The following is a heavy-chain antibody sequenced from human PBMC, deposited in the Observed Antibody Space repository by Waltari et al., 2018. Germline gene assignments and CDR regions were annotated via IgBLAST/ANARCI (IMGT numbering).Heavy chain of an antibody. J-gene: IGHJ5*02. CDR3: AKHDSYGSINWFDP. D-gene: IGHD5-18*01. V-gene: IGHV4-39*01. CDR2: IFYSGTT. Sequence: QVQLQESGPGLVKPSETLSLTCAVSGVSIGSTTYSWAWIRQPPGKGLEWVGSIFYSGTTYYNPSLKSRVTISLDTSNNQFSLNLRSVIAADTAVYYCAKHDSYGSINWFDPWGQGTLVTVSS. CDR1: GVSIGSTTYS.